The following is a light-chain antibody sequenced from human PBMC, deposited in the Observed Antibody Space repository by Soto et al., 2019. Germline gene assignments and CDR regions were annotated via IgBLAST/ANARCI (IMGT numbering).Light chain of an antibody. J-gene: IGKJ5*01. CDR3: QQRSNWPIT. Sequence: EIVLTQSPATLSFSPGERATLSCRASQSVSSYLAWYQQKPGQAPSLLIYDASNRATGIPARFSGSGSGTDFTLTISSLEPEDFAVYYCQQRSNWPITFGQGTRLEIK. CDR1: QSVSSY. CDR2: DAS. V-gene: IGKV3-11*01.